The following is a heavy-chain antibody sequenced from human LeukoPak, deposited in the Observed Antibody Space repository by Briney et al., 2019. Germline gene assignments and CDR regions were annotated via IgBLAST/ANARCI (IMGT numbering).Heavy chain of an antibody. D-gene: IGHD2-2*01. J-gene: IGHJ4*02. CDR2: INPNSGGT. Sequence: ASVKVSCKASGYTFTGYYMHWVRQAPGQGLGWMGWINPNSGGTNYAQKFQGRVTMTRDTSISTAYMELSRLRSDDTAVYYCAREGGGYCSSTSCRDPFDYWGQGTLVTVSS. CDR3: AREGGGYCSSTSCRDPFDY. CDR1: GYTFTGYY. V-gene: IGHV1-2*02.